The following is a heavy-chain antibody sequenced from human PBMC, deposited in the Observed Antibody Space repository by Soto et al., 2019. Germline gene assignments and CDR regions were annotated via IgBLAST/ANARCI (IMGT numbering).Heavy chain of an antibody. Sequence: QVQLVESGGGVVQPGRSLRLSCAASGFTFSSYGMHWVRQAPGKGLEWVAVISYDGSNKYYADSVKGRFTISRDNSKNTLYLQMNSLRAEDTAVYYCAKEEESEQLATPGFDYWGQGTLVTVSS. D-gene: IGHD6-6*01. CDR2: ISYDGSNK. CDR1: GFTFSSYG. J-gene: IGHJ4*02. V-gene: IGHV3-30*18. CDR3: AKEEESEQLATPGFDY.